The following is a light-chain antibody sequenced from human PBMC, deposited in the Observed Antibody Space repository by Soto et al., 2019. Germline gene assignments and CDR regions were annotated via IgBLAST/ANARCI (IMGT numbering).Light chain of an antibody. V-gene: IGKV4-1*01. Sequence: DVVMTQSPDSLAVSLGERATINCKSSQNILYSSNNRNYLAWYQQKPGQSPKLLIYWASTRESGVPDRFSGSGSGTDFTLTISSLQAEDVAVYYAQQYYSSPPTFGQGTKVELK. CDR2: WAS. CDR3: QQYYSSPPT. CDR1: QNILYSSNNRNY. J-gene: IGKJ1*01.